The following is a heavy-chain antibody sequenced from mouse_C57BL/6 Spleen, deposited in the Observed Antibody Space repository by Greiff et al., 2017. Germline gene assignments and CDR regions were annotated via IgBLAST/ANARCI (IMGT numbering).Heavy chain of an antibody. Sequence: QVHVKQPGTELVKPGASVKLSCKASGYTFTSYWMHWVKQRPGQGLEWIGNINPSNGGTNYNEKFKSKATLTVDKSSSTAYMQLSSLTSEDSAVYYCARDDLVRGYFDVWGTGTTVTVSS. CDR1: GYTFTSYW. CDR3: ARDDLVRGYFDV. V-gene: IGHV1-53*01. CDR2: INPSNGGT. D-gene: IGHD2-14*01. J-gene: IGHJ1*03.